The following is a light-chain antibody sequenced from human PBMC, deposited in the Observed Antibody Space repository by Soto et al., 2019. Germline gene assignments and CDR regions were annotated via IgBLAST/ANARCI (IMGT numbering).Light chain of an antibody. CDR2: GAS. V-gene: IGKV3-20*01. J-gene: IGKJ1*01. Sequence: EIVLTQSPGTLSLSPGERATLSCRASQSVSNNYLAWYQQKPGQAPRLLIYGASNRATGIPDRFSGSGSGTDFTLTISRLEPEDIAVYYCQQYDWAPRTFGQGTKVDIK. CDR1: QSVSNNY. CDR3: QQYDWAPRT.